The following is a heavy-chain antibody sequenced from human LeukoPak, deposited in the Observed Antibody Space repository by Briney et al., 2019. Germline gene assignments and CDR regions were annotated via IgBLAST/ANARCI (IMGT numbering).Heavy chain of an antibody. Sequence: GGSLRLSCAASGFTFRSHWMSWVRQAPGEGLEWLANIKDDGSEKYYVDSVKGRFTISRDNANNSLYLQLSSLRVEDTAVYYCAREQTYYYGSGSYSRYYYMDVWGKGTTVTVSS. CDR3: AREQTYYYGSGSYSRYYYMDV. CDR1: GFTFRSHW. J-gene: IGHJ6*03. CDR2: IKDDGSEK. V-gene: IGHV3-7*01. D-gene: IGHD3-10*01.